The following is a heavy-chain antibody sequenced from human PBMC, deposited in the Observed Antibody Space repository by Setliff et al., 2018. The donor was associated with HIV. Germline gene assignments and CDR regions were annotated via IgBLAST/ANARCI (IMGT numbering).Heavy chain of an antibody. J-gene: IGHJ4*02. CDR1: GGTFNTYA. CDR3: ASSDYYDSSPRN. CDR2: IIPMLVIT. V-gene: IGHV1-69*10. Sequence: GASVKVSCKASGGTFNTYAINWVRQAPGQGLEWMGGIIPMLVITNYAQRFQGRVTITADESTDTAYMELTSLRSEDTAVYYCASSDYYDSSPRNWGQGALVTVSS. D-gene: IGHD3-22*01.